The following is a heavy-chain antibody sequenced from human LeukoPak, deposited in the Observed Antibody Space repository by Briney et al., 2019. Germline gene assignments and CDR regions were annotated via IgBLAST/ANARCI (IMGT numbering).Heavy chain of an antibody. D-gene: IGHD2-2*01. Sequence: GGSLRLSCAASEFVMAWVRQAPGKGLEWVSTITPGGGTYYADSVKGRFTISRDNSKNTLYLQMNSLRAEDTAVYYCGRDSTGYCSSTSCSIDSWGQGTLVTVSS. CDR3: GRDSTGYCSSTSCSIDS. CDR2: ITPGGGT. V-gene: IGHV3-23*01. CDR1: EFV. J-gene: IGHJ4*02.